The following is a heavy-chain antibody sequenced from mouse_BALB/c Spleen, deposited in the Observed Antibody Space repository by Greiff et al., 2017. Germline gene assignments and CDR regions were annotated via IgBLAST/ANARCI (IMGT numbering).Heavy chain of an antibody. Sequence: EVKLVESGGGLVKPGGSLKLSCAASGFTFSSYAMSWVRQTPEKRLEWVASISSGGSTYYPDSVKGRFTISRDNARNILYLQMSSLRSEDTAMYYCARGYDGYYDYYAMDYWGQGTSVTVSS. D-gene: IGHD2-3*01. J-gene: IGHJ4*01. CDR2: ISSGGST. CDR3: ARGYDGYYDYYAMDY. CDR1: GFTFSSYA. V-gene: IGHV5-6-5*01.